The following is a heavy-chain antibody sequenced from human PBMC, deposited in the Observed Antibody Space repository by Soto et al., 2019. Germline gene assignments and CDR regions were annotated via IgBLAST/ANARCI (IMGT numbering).Heavy chain of an antibody. CDR2: ISGYNGDT. J-gene: IGHJ6*02. Sequence: QGHLVKSGAEVKKPGASVKVSCKASGYTFTRYGISWVRQAPGQGLEWMGWISGYNGDTNYAQNLQDRVTMTIDTSTNTAYMELRSLTSDDTAVYYCAKNGQPPYYYYGLDVWGQGTTVTVSS. CDR1: GYTFTRYG. CDR3: AKNGQPPYYYYGLDV. V-gene: IGHV1-18*01. D-gene: IGHD2-8*01.